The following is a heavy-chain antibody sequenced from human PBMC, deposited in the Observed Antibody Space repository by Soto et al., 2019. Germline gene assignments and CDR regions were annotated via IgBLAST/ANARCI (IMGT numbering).Heavy chain of an antibody. Sequence: QVQLQQWGAGLLKPSETLSLTCAVYGGFVSSGSYYWSWIRQPPGKGLEWIGEMSHSGGTHFNPSLKRRVTIAVDTAKKQSSLKMSSVTAADTGMYYCAGVGRGTATTVVDAFDIWGPGTMVTVSS. CDR1: GGFVSSGSYY. CDR2: MSHSGGT. J-gene: IGHJ3*02. V-gene: IGHV4-34*01. D-gene: IGHD1-1*01. CDR3: AGVGRGTATTVVDAFDI.